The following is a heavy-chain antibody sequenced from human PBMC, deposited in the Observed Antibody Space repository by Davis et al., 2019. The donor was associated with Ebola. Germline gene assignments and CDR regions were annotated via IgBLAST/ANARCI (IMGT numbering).Heavy chain of an antibody. CDR3: TRDRIDYSDYVMDV. CDR1: GFTFGDYA. J-gene: IGHJ6*02. CDR2: IRSKAYGGTT. Sequence: GESLKISCTASGFTFGDYAMSWVRQAPGKGLEWVGFIRSKAYGGTTEYAASVKGRFTISRDDSKSIAYLQMNSLKTEDTAVYYCTRDRIDYSDYVMDVWGQGTTVTVSS. D-gene: IGHD4-11*01. V-gene: IGHV3-49*04.